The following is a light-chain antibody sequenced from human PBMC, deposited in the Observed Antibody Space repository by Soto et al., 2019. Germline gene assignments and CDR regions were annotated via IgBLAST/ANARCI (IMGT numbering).Light chain of an antibody. CDR2: VAS. Sequence: EIVMTQSPATLSVSPGERATLSCRASQSVSSNLAWYQQKPGQAPSLLIYVASTRATVIPARFSGSGSGTEFTLTISSLQSEDFVVYYCQQYNNWPPLTFGGGTKVEIK. CDR1: QSVSSN. J-gene: IGKJ4*01. CDR3: QQYNNWPPLT. V-gene: IGKV3-15*01.